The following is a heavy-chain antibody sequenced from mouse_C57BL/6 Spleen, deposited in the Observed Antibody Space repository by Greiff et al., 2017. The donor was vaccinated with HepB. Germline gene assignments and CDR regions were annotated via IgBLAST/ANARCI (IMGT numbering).Heavy chain of an antibody. CDR2: INPNYGTT. J-gene: IGHJ4*01. Sequence: VQLKESGPELVKPGASVKISCKASGYSFTDYNMNWVKQSNGKSLEWIGVINPNYGTTSYNQKFKGKATLTVDQSSSTAYMQLNSLTSEDSAVYYCARSGGSSFYAMDYWGQGTSVTVSS. CDR3: ARSGGSSFYAMDY. CDR1: GYSFTDYN. D-gene: IGHD1-1*01. V-gene: IGHV1-39*01.